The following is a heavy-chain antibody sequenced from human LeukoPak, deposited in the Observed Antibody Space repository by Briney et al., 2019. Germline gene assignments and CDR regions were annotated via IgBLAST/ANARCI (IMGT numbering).Heavy chain of an antibody. CDR2: ISGSGGST. D-gene: IGHD6-19*01. Sequence: PGGSLRLSCAASGFTFSSYAMSWVRQAPGKGLEWVAAISGSGGSTYYADSVKGGFTIPRDNSKNTLYLQMNSLRDEDTAVYYCAKDQLWWGQWLVPTAFDYWGRGALLTVSS. CDR1: GFTFSSYA. J-gene: IGHJ4*02. CDR3: AKDQLWWGQWLVPTAFDY. V-gene: IGHV3-23*01.